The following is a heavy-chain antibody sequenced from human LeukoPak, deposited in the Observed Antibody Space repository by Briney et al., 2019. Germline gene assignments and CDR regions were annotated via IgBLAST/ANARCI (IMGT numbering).Heavy chain of an antibody. CDR1: GYSFTSYW. CDR2: IYPGDSDT. D-gene: IGHD3-22*01. V-gene: IGHV5-51*01. Sequence: GESLKISCKGSGYSFTSYWIGWVRQMPGKGLGWMGIIYPGDSDTRYSPSFQGQVTISADKSISTAYLQWSSLKASDTAMYYCARMSGYYWRPRDAFDNWGQGTMVTVSS. J-gene: IGHJ3*02. CDR3: ARMSGYYWRPRDAFDN.